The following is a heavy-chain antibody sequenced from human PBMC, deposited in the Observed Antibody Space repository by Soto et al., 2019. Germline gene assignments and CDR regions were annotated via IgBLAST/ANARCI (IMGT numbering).Heavy chain of an antibody. CDR1: GFTFSSYA. Sequence: PGGSLRLSCAASGFTFSSYAMSWVRQAPGKGLEWVSAISGSGGSTYYADSVKGRFTISRDNSKNTLYLQMNSLRAEDTAVYYCAKDTTVDTAMVRRMDVWGQGTTVTVSS. D-gene: IGHD5-18*01. CDR3: AKDTTVDTAMVRRMDV. CDR2: ISGSGGST. J-gene: IGHJ6*02. V-gene: IGHV3-23*01.